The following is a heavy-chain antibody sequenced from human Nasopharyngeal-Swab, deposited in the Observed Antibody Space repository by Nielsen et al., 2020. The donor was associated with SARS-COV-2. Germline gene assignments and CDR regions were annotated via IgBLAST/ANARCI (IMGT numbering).Heavy chain of an antibody. J-gene: IGHJ3*02. CDR2: ISGSGGST. CDR3: AKDPYYDFWSGYDAFDI. D-gene: IGHD3-3*01. V-gene: IGHV3-23*01. CDR1: GFTFSSYA. Sequence: GASLKISCAASGFTFSSYAMSWVRQAPGKGLEWVSAISGSGGSTYYADSVKGRFTISRDNSKNTLYLQMNSLRAEDTAVYYCAKDPYYDFWSGYDAFDIWGQGTMVTVSS.